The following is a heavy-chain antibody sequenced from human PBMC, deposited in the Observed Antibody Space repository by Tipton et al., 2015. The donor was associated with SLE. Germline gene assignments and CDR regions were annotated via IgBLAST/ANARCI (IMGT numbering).Heavy chain of an antibody. CDR2: IYTSGSP. Sequence: TLSLTCTVSGGSISSYYWSWIRQPAGKGLEWIGRIYTSGSPNYNPSLKSRVTMSVDTSKNQFSLKLTSVTAADTAGYYCARGPYDFGSALLPQDYYYYMDVWGKGTTVTVSS. J-gene: IGHJ6*03. CDR1: GGSISSYY. CDR3: ARGPYDFGSALLPQDYYYYMDV. V-gene: IGHV4-4*07. D-gene: IGHD3-3*01.